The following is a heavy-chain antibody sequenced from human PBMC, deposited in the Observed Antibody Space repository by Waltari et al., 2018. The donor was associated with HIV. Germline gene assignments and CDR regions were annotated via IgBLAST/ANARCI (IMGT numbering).Heavy chain of an antibody. Sequence: QVQLQQWGAGLLKPSAPLSLTCAVYGASFSGYYWTWIRQPPGKGLEWIGEINHRGSPHFNPALKSRVPISVDNVKNQFSLKLSFWAAADTAVYYCARGSIVLVPAATNYFDYWGQGTLVTVSS. CDR2: INHRGSP. J-gene: IGHJ4*02. CDR1: GASFSGYY. CDR3: ARGSIVLVPAATNYFDY. V-gene: IGHV4-34*01. D-gene: IGHD2-2*01.